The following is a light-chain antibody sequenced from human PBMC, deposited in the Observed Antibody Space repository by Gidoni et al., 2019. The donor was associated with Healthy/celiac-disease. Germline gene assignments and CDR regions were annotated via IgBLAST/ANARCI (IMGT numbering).Light chain of an antibody. CDR2: AAS. V-gene: IGKV1-39*01. J-gene: IGKJ1*01. Sequence: NQITPSPSSLSASVGDRVIITCRASQSISSYLNWYQQKPGKAPKLLIYAASSLQSGVPSRFSGSGSGTDFTLTISSLQPEDFATYYCQQSYSTPWTFGQGTKVEIK. CDR3: QQSYSTPWT. CDR1: QSISSY.